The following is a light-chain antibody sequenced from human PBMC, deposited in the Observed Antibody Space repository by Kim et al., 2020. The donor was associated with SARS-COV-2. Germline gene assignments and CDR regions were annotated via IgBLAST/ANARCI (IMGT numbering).Light chain of an antibody. Sequence: SYELTQPPSVSVAPGKTAMITSGGNNIGTKAVHWYQQKPGQAPVLVITYDDERPSGIPDRFSGSNSGNTATLTVSRVEAGDEADYYCQVWDGRIDKYVFGPGTNVTVL. CDR2: YDD. CDR1: NIGTKA. J-gene: IGLJ1*01. V-gene: IGLV3-21*04. CDR3: QVWDGRIDKYV.